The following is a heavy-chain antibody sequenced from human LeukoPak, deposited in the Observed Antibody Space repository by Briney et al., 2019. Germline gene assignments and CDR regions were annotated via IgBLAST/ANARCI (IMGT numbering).Heavy chain of an antibody. Sequence: GASVKVSCKASGYTFTGYYMHWVRQAPGQGLEWMGWISAYNGNTNYAQKLQGRVTMTTDTSTSTAYMELRSLRSDDTAVYYCARDKDYDFWSGYRFEYWGQGTLVTVSS. CDR2: ISAYNGNT. CDR1: GYTFTGYY. V-gene: IGHV1-18*04. D-gene: IGHD3-3*01. CDR3: ARDKDYDFWSGYRFEY. J-gene: IGHJ4*02.